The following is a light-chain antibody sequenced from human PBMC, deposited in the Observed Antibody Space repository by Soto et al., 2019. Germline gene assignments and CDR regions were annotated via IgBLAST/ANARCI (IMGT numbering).Light chain of an antibody. CDR3: QQYNNWRLYT. CDR2: GAS. V-gene: IGKV3-15*01. CDR1: QSVSSN. J-gene: IGKJ2*01. Sequence: EIVMTQSPATLSVSPGERATLSYRASQSVSSNLAWYQQKPGQAPRLLIYGASTRATGIPARFSGSGSGTEFTLTISSLQSEDFAVYYCQQYNNWRLYTFGQGTKLEIK.